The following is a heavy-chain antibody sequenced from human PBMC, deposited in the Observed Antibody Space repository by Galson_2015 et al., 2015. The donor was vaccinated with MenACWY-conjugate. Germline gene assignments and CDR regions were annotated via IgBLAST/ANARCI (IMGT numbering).Heavy chain of an antibody. D-gene: IGHD2-2*02. CDR2: IGGSAGDA. CDR1: GFTFSNYA. CDR3: AKDMYTNLWHKVDY. Sequence: SLRLSCAASGFTFSNYAMNWVRQAPGKGLEWVSTIGGSAGDANYADSVKGRFTITRDNSKNTLFLHMNSLRAEDTAVYYCAKDMYTNLWHKVDYWGQGTLVTVSS. V-gene: IGHV3-23*01. J-gene: IGHJ4*02.